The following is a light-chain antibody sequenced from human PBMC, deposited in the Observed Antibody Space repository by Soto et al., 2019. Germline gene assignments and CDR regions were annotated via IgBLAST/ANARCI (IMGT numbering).Light chain of an antibody. V-gene: IGKV1-5*03. Sequence: DIQMTQSPSTLSASVGDRVTITFRASQSISSWLAWYQQRPGKAPKLLIHKASNLESGVPSRFSGSGSGTEFTLTISSLQPDDFATYYCQHYNSYSEAFGQGTNVDI. J-gene: IGKJ1*01. CDR1: QSISSW. CDR2: KAS. CDR3: QHYNSYSEA.